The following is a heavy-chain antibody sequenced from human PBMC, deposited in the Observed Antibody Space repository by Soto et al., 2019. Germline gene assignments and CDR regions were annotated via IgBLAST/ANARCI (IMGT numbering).Heavy chain of an antibody. V-gene: IGHV2-5*02. CDR3: AHIVVAGLGYYFDY. D-gene: IGHD6-19*01. Sequence: QITLKESGPTLVKPTQTLTLTCTFSGFSLSSTRMAVGWIRQPPGKALEWLALIYWDDDKRYSPFLKSRLTTTKDTSNHQVVLTMSNMDPVDTARYYCAHIVVAGLGYYFDYWGQGTLVTVSS. J-gene: IGHJ4*02. CDR2: IYWDDDK. CDR1: GFSLSSTRMA.